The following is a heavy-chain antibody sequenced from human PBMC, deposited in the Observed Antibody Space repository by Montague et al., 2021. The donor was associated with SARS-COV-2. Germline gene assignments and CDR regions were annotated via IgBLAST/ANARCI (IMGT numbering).Heavy chain of an antibody. D-gene: IGHD3-9*01. CDR2: VSDSGS. Sequence: SETLSLTCTVSGGSNSRYYWSWIRQPPGKGLEWIGYVSDSGSDYNPSLKSRVSISVDTSKKLLSLSLSSVTAADTAIYYCARHRKDYDILTGYSTSFYYDMDVWGQGTRVTVSS. CDR1: GGSNSRYY. J-gene: IGHJ6*02. V-gene: IGHV4-59*08. CDR3: ARHRKDYDILTGYSTSFYYDMDV.